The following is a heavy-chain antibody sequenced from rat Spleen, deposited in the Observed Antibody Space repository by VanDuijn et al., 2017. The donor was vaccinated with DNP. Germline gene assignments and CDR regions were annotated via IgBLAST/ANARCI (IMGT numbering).Heavy chain of an antibody. CDR3: TTGSYFDY. CDR1: GFTFNNYY. Sequence: EVQLVESGGGLVRPGRSMKLSCAASGFTFNNYYMAWVRQAPTKGLEWVASISIGGGNTYYRDSVKGRFTISRDNAKSALYLQMDSLRSEETATYYCTTGSYFDYWGQGVMVTVSS. CDR2: ISIGGGNT. V-gene: IGHV5S11*01. D-gene: IGHD5-1*01. J-gene: IGHJ2*01.